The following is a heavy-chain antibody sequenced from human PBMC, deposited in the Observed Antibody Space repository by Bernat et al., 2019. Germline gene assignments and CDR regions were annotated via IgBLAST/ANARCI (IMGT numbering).Heavy chain of an antibody. CDR2: IYYSGST. CDR3: ARGTVVTPFDY. D-gene: IGHD4-23*01. V-gene: IGHV4-59*08. Sequence: QVQLQESGPGLVKPSQTLSLTCTVSGGSISSYYWSWIRQPPGKGLEWIGYIYYSGSTNYNPSLKSRVTISVDTSKNQFSLKLSSVTAADTAVYYCARGTVVTPFDYWGQGTLVTVSS. J-gene: IGHJ4*02. CDR1: GGSISSYY.